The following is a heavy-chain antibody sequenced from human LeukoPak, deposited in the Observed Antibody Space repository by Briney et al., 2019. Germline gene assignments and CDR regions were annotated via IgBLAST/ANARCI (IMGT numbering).Heavy chain of an antibody. CDR1: GGSISSGGYY. V-gene: IGHV4-61*02. J-gene: IGHJ6*03. CDR3: ARVGYYGSGVPVYYYYYMDV. CDR2: IYTSGST. D-gene: IGHD3-10*01. Sequence: PSETLSLTCTVSGGSISSGGYYWNWIRQPAGKGVEWIGRIYTSGSTNYNPSLKSRVTMSVDTSKNQFSLKLSSVTAADTAVYYCARVGYYGSGVPVYYYYYMDVWGKGTTVTISS.